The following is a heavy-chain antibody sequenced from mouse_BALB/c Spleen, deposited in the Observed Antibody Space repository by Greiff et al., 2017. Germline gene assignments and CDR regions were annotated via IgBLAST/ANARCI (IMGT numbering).Heavy chain of an antibody. Sequence: EVMLVESGGGLVQPGGSLKLSCAASGFTFSSYTMSWVRQTPEKRLEWVAYISNGGGSTYYPDTVKGRFTISRDNAKNTLYLQMSSLKSEDTAMYYCARHGGTGWFAYWGQGTLVTVSA. V-gene: IGHV5-12-2*01. CDR1: GFTFSSYT. D-gene: IGHD1-1*02. J-gene: IGHJ3*01. CDR3: ARHGGTGWFAY. CDR2: ISNGGGST.